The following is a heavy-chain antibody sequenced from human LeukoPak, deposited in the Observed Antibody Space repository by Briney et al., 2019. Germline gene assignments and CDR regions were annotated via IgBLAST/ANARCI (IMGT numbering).Heavy chain of an antibody. CDR2: IKLVGSEK. V-gene: IGHV3-7*02. CDR1: GFTLCIYW. CDR3: ARVGGSGWYNHFDY. Sequence: PLRCLRLSCAASGFTLCIYWMSSGRPAPREGLGWVSNIKLVGSEKYYVDSVKGRFTISRDNAKNSLYLQMNSLRAEDTAVYYCARVGGSGWYNHFDYWGQGTLVTVSS. J-gene: IGHJ4*02. D-gene: IGHD6-19*01.